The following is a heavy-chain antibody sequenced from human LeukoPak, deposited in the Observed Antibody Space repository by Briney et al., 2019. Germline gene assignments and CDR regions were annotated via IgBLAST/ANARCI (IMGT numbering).Heavy chain of an antibody. Sequence: GGSLRLSCAASGFTFSSSAFHWVRQAPGKGLEWVAVISYDGSNKYYADSVKGRFTISRDNSKNTLYLQMNSLRPEDTAAYYCARAPPGTYGMDVWGQGTTVTVSS. CDR1: GFTFSSSA. CDR3: ARAPPGTYGMDV. CDR2: ISYDGSNK. J-gene: IGHJ6*02. V-gene: IGHV3-30-3*01.